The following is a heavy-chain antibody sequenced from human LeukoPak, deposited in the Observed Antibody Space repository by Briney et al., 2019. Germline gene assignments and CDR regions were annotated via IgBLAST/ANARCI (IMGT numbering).Heavy chain of an antibody. J-gene: IGHJ6*02. Sequence: SETLSLTCTVSGGSISSYYWSWIRQPAGKGLEWIGRIYTSGSTNYNPSLKSRVTMSVDTSKNQFSLKLSSVTAADTAVYYCARDRIVVVPAAIGGYYYYGMDVWGQGTTVTVSS. CDR2: IYTSGST. V-gene: IGHV4-4*07. D-gene: IGHD2-2*02. CDR1: GGSISSYY. CDR3: ARDRIVVVPAAIGGYYYYGMDV.